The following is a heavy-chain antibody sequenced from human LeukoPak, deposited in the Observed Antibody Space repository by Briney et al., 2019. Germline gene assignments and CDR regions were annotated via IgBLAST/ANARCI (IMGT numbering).Heavy chain of an antibody. D-gene: IGHD3-16*01. CDR2: FDPEDGET. V-gene: IGHV1-24*01. CDR1: GYTLTELS. J-gene: IGHJ4*02. Sequence: ASVKVSCKVSGYTLTELSMHWVRPAPGKGLEWMGGFDPEDGETIYAQKLQGRVTMTTDTSTSTAYMELRSLRSDDTAVYYCAKGRVWGTKTFDYWGQGTLVTVSS. CDR3: AKGRVWGTKTFDY.